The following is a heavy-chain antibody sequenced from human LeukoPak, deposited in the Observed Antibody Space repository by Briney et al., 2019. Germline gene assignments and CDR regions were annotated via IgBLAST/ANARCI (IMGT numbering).Heavy chain of an antibody. D-gene: IGHD3-10*02. CDR1: GFTFSSYS. V-gene: IGHV3-21*01. Sequence: GGSLRLSCAASGFTFSSYSMNWVRQAPGKGLEWVSSISSSSSYIYYADSVKGRFTISRDNAKNSLYPQMNSLRAEDTAVYYCAREEGEMFGALSFLMDVWGKGTTVTVSS. CDR3: AREEGEMFGALSFLMDV. CDR2: ISSSSSYI. J-gene: IGHJ6*04.